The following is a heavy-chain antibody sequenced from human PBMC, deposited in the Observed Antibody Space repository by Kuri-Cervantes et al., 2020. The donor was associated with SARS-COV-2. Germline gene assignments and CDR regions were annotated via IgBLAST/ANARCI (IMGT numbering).Heavy chain of an antibody. V-gene: IGHV3-23*01. CDR1: GFTFSSYA. Sequence: GGSLRLSCAASGFTFSSYAMSWVRQAPGKGLEWVSAISGSGGSTYYADSVKGRFTISRDNSKNTLYLQMNSLRAEDTAVYYCAKDPLHYDSYDFWSGYYTGYFDYWGQGNPV. CDR3: AKDPLHYDSYDFWSGYYTGYFDY. CDR2: ISGSGGST. D-gene: IGHD3-3*01. J-gene: IGHJ4*01.